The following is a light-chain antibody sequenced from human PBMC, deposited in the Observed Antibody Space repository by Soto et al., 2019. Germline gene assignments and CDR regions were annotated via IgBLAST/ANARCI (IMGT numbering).Light chain of an antibody. CDR3: SSYTSSSTVV. Sequence: QSVLTQPASVSGSPGQSITISCIETSSDVGGYNYVSWYQQHPGKAPKLMIYDVSNRPSGVSNRFSGSKSGNTASLTISGLQPEDEADNYCSSYTSSSTVVFGGGTKLTVL. V-gene: IGLV2-14*01. J-gene: IGLJ2*01. CDR1: SSDVGGYNY. CDR2: DVS.